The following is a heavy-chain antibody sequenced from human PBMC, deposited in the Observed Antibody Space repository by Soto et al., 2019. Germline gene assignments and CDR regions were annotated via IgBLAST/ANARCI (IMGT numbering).Heavy chain of an antibody. Sequence: EVQLVESGGDLVQRGGSLRRSCAASGFPFSSYWMHWVRHTPGKGLDWVARISGDGVTTYYADSVTGRFTVSRDNAKNTLSLQISGLRAEDTAVYYCAREYYGLLTGYYTDYWGQGTLGSASS. V-gene: IGHV3-74*01. CDR1: GFPFSSYW. CDR3: AREYYGLLTGYYTDY. J-gene: IGHJ4*02. CDR2: ISGDGVTT. D-gene: IGHD3-9*01.